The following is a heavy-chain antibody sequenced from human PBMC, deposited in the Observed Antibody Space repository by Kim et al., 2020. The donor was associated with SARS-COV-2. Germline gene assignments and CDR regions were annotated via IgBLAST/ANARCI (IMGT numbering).Heavy chain of an antibody. CDR1: GGTFSSYT. V-gene: IGHV1-69*04. Sequence: SVKVSCKASGGTFSSYTISWVRQAPGQGLEWMGRIIPILGIANYAQKFQGRVTITADKSTSTAYMELSSLRSEDTAVYYCARDGGPYYYDSSGYYLPYFDYWGQGTLVTVSS. J-gene: IGHJ4*02. CDR2: IIPILGIA. D-gene: IGHD3-22*01. CDR3: ARDGGPYYYDSSGYYLPYFDY.